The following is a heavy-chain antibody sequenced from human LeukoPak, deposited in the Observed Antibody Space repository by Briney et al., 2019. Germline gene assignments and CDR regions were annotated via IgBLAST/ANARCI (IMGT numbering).Heavy chain of an antibody. D-gene: IGHD3-16*02. CDR2: ISGSGGST. Sequence: GGSLRLSCAASGFTFSSYAMSWVRQAPGKGLEWVSAISGSGGSTYYADSVKGRFTISRDNSKNTLYPQMNSLRAEDTAVYYCAKDYRGDMITFGGVIDPYWGQGTLVTVSS. CDR1: GFTFSSYA. CDR3: AKDYRGDMITFGGVIDPY. V-gene: IGHV3-23*01. J-gene: IGHJ4*02.